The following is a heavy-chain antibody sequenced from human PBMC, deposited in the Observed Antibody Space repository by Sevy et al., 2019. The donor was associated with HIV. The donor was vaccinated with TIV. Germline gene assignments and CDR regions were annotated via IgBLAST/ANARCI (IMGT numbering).Heavy chain of an antibody. Sequence: GSLRLSCAASGFTFSYAWMSWVRQAPGKGLEWVGRIVSKADGGTTDYAAPVNGRFTISRDDSKNTLYLQMNSLKTEDTALYYCTTVVKNDFWNGHVNYYGLDVWGQGTTVTVSS. J-gene: IGHJ6*02. V-gene: IGHV3-15*04. CDR1: GFTFSYAW. D-gene: IGHD3-3*01. CDR2: IVSKADGGTT. CDR3: TTVVKNDFWNGHVNYYGLDV.